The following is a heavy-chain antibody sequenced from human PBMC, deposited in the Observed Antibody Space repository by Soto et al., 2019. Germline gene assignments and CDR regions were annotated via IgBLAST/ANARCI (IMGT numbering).Heavy chain of an antibody. CDR3: ARATSIVGATPNWFDP. CDR2: ISYDGSNK. CDR1: GFTFSSYA. Sequence: QVQLVESGGGVVQPGRSLRLSCAASGFTFSSYAMHWVRQAPGKGLEWVAVISYDGSNKYYADSVKGRFTISRDNSKNTLYLPMNSLRAEDTAVYYCARATSIVGATPNWFDPWGQGTLVTVSS. V-gene: IGHV3-30-3*01. J-gene: IGHJ5*02. D-gene: IGHD1-26*01.